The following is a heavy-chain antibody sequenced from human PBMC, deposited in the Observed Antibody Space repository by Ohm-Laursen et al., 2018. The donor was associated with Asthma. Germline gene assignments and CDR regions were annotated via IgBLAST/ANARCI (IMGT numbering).Heavy chain of an antibody. Sequence: SLRLSCAASGLTFNTSWMSCVRPAPGNGLERAAHINENGGEKFYVDSVKGRVTISRDNAKSSLYLQMYSLRADDTAVDYCGRVYSRSWDPRGQGTLVTVSS. CDR2: INENGGEK. V-gene: IGHV3-7*03. D-gene: IGHD1-26*01. CDR1: GLTFNTSW. J-gene: IGHJ5*02. CDR3: GRVYSRSWDP.